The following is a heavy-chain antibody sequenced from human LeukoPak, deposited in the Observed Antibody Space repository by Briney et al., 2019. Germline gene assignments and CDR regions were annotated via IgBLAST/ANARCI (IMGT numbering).Heavy chain of an antibody. CDR3: ASSIAAGETYYYYYMDV. CDR1: GGTFSSYA. D-gene: IGHD6-13*01. J-gene: IGHJ6*03. Sequence: SVKVSCKASGGTFSSYAISRVRQAPGQGLEWMGGIIPIFGTANYAQKFQGRVTITTDESTSTAYMELSSLRSEDTAVYYCASSIAAGETYYYYYMDVWGKGTTVTVSS. CDR2: IIPIFGTA. V-gene: IGHV1-69*05.